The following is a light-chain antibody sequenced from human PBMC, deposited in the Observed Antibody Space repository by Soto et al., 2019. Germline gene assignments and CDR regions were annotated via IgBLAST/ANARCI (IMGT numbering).Light chain of an antibody. V-gene: IGLV2-8*01. CDR3: GSDAGNTKML. Sequence: QSALTQPPSASGSPGQSVTISCTGTSSDVGGYNYVSWYQQHPGKAPKLIIFEVTKRPSGVPDRFSGSKSGNTASLTVSGLQAEDEADDNFGSDAGNTKMLFGGGAKVPVL. J-gene: IGLJ2*01. CDR2: EVT. CDR1: SSDVGGYNY.